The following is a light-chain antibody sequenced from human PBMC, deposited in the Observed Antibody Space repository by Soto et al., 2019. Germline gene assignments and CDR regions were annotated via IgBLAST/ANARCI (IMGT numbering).Light chain of an antibody. J-gene: IGLJ1*01. V-gene: IGLV2-14*01. Sequence: QSVLTQPASVSGSPGQSITISCTGTSSDVGGYNYVSWYQQHPGKAPQLIIYDVTDRPSGVSNRFSGSKSGNTASLTISGLLAEDETDYYCSSYTGFSTLVFGTGTKLTVL. CDR3: SSYTGFSTLV. CDR1: SSDVGGYNY. CDR2: DVT.